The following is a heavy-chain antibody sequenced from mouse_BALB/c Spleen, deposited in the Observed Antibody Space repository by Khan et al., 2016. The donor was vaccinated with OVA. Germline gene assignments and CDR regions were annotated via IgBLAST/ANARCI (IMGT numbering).Heavy chain of an antibody. CDR1: GFTFSGFW. CDR3: MGYRGGVPY. J-gene: IGHJ4*01. V-gene: IGHV11-2*02. CDR2: INSDGSAI. Sequence: EVQLLETGGGLVQPGGSRGLSCKGSGFTFSGFWMSWVRQTPGKTLEWIGDINSDGSAINYAPSIKDRFTISRDNDKSTLYLQMSNVRSEDTATYFYMGYRGGVPYWGQGTSVTVSS. D-gene: IGHD6-1*01.